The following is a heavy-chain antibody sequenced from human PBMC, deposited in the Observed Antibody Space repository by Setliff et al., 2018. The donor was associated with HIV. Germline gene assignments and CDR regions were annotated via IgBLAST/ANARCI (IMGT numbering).Heavy chain of an antibody. D-gene: IGHD6-13*01. CDR1: GGSFTTYY. CDR3: ARSPSYRSSWEYYFDY. J-gene: IGHJ4*02. CDR2: INHSGST. V-gene: IGHV4-34*01. Sequence: PSETLSLTCGVYGGSFTTYYWTWIRQPPGKGLEWLGEINHSGSTNYNSSLKSRVTISVDTSNQFSLKLSSVTAADAAVYYCARSPSYRSSWEYYFDYWGQGILVTVSS.